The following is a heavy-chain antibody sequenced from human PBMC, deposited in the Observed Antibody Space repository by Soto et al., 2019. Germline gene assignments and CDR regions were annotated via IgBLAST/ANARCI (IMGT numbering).Heavy chain of an antibody. CDR3: AKGGSSSARYFDT. Sequence: QVQLVESGGGVVQPGRSLRLSCAASGFTFSGYGMHWVRQAQGKGLEWVAVISFEGSKKYYANSVEGRFTISRDNSKNTLFMQMNSLRAEDTAVYYGAKGGSSSARYFDTWGQGTLVTVSS. D-gene: IGHD6-6*01. CDR1: GFTFSGYG. CDR2: ISFEGSKK. J-gene: IGHJ5*02. V-gene: IGHV3-30*18.